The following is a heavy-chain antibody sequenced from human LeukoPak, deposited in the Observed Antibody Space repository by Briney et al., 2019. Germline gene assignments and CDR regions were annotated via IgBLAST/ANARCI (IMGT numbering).Heavy chain of an antibody. CDR1: GFTFSSYN. J-gene: IGHJ3*02. Sequence: GGSLRLSCAASGFTFSSYNMNWVRQAPGKGLEWISYISSSSSIIYYADSVKGRFTISRDNAQNSLYLQMNSLRAEGTAVYYCARAKRNAFDIWGQGTMVTVSS. CDR2: ISSSSSII. CDR3: ARAKRNAFDI. V-gene: IGHV3-48*01.